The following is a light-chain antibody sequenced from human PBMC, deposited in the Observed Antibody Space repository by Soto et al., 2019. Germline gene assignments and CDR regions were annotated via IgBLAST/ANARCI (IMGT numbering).Light chain of an antibody. J-gene: IGKJ4*01. CDR1: QSVSSY. CDR3: QQRSNSPPT. CDR2: DAS. V-gene: IGKV3-11*01. Sequence: ELTQSPATLSLSPGARATLSCRASQSVSSYLAWYQQKPGQAPRLLIYDASNRATGIPARFSGSGSGTDFTLTISSLEPEDFAVYYCQQRSNSPPTSRRGTKVDIK.